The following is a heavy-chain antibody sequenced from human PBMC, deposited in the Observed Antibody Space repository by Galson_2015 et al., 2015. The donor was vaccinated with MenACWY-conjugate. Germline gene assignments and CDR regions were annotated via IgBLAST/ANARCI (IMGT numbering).Heavy chain of an antibody. CDR3: AREDPTWKFDL. Sequence: SRRLSCAASGFTFSSYNMHWVRQAPGKGLQWVSSISSYSTYIYYEDSLKGRFTISRDNANNSLYLELNTLRAEDTAVYFCAREDPTWKFDLWGQGTPVTVSS. J-gene: IGHJ5*02. CDR1: GFTFSSYN. CDR2: ISSYSTYI. D-gene: IGHD1-1*01. V-gene: IGHV3-21*01.